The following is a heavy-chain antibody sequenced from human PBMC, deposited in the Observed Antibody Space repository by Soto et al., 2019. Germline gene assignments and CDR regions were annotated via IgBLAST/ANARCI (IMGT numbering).Heavy chain of an antibody. CDR1: GFTFSNYE. Sequence: XXSLRLYFAASGFTFSNYEMHWVRQAPGKGLEYVSGISNNGAHTDYAKSVKGRFTISRDNSENTLYLQMGSLRAEDMALYYCARRGYGSRWPNVYMDVWGKGTTVTVSS. CDR3: ARRGYGSRWPNVYMDV. J-gene: IGHJ6*03. CDR2: ISNNGAHT. V-gene: IGHV3-64*01. D-gene: IGHD6-13*01.